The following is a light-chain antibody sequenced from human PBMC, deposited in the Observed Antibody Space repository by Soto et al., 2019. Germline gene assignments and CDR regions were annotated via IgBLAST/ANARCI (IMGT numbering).Light chain of an antibody. J-gene: IGKJ1*01. Sequence: EIVLTQSPGTLSLYPGERATLSCRASQSVSSSYLAWYQQKPGQAPRLLIYGASSRATGIPDSFSGSGSWTDFTLTISRLEPEDFAVYYCQQYGRSPSWTFGQGTKVEIK. V-gene: IGKV3-20*01. CDR3: QQYGRSPSWT. CDR1: QSVSSSY. CDR2: GAS.